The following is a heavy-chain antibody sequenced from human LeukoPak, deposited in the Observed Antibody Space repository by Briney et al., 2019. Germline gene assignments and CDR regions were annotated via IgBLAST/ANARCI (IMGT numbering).Heavy chain of an antibody. V-gene: IGHV4-34*01. CDR1: GGSFSGFY. CDR3: ARRHYDSSGYYYGDAFDI. J-gene: IGHJ3*02. CDR2: INQSGNT. Sequence: SETLSLTCAVDGGSFSGFYWSWIRQTAGKGLEWIGEINQSGNTNYNPSLTDYNPSLKSRVSISVDTSKNQFSLKLSSVTAADTAVYYCARRHYDSSGYYYGDAFDIWGQGTMVTVSS. D-gene: IGHD3-22*01.